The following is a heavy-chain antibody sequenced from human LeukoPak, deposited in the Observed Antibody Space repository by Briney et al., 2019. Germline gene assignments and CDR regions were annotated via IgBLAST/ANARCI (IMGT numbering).Heavy chain of an antibody. CDR1: GYTFTGYY. D-gene: IGHD5-24*01. CDR3: ARAERWLQNDY. CDR2: INTNTGNP. V-gene: IGHV7-4-1*02. J-gene: IGHJ4*02. Sequence: ASVKVSCKASGYTFTGYYMHWVRQAPGQGLEWLGWINTNTGNPTFAQGFTGRFVFSLDTSVSTAYLQISSLKAEDTAVYYCARAERWLQNDYWGQGTLVTASS.